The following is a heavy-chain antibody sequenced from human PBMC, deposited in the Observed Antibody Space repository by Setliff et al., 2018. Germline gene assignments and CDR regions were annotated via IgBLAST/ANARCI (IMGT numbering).Heavy chain of an antibody. D-gene: IGHD2-15*01. CDR2: IWHDGSNK. CDR1: GFTFSSYG. V-gene: IGHV3-33*06. CDR3: AKQGMIAPLYYFDY. Sequence: PGGSLRLSCAASGFTFSSYGMHWVRQAPGKGLEWVAVIWHDGSNKYYADSVKGRFTISRDNSKNTLYLQMNSLRAEDTAVYYCAKQGMIAPLYYFDYWGQGTLVTVSS. J-gene: IGHJ4*02.